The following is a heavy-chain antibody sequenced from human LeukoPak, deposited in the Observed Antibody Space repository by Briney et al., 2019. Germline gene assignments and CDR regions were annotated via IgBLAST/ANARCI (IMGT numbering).Heavy chain of an antibody. J-gene: IGHJ6*02. CDR1: GFTFSIYA. D-gene: IGHD2/OR15-2a*01. Sequence: GGSLRLPCAASGFTFSIYAMHWVRQAPGKGLEWVAVISYDGSNKYYADSVKGRFSISRDNSKNTLYLQMNSLRAEDTAVYYCARDTQYYYYTMDVWGQGTTVTVSS. CDR2: ISYDGSNK. V-gene: IGHV3-30-3*01. CDR3: ARDTQYYYYTMDV.